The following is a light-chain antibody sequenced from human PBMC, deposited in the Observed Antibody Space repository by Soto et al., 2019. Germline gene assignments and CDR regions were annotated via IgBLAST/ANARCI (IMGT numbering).Light chain of an antibody. V-gene: IGKV3-11*01. Sequence: DIVLTQSPATLSLSPGERATLSCRAGRSISSYLAWYQHKPGQAPRLLIYDASNRATGIPARFSGSGSGTDFTLTISSLEPEDLAVYYCQHRSNWPPTFGGGTRVEIK. J-gene: IGKJ4*01. CDR3: QHRSNWPPT. CDR1: RSISSY. CDR2: DAS.